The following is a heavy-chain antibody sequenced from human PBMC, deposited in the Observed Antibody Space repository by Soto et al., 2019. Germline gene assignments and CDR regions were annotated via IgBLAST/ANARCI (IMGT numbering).Heavy chain of an antibody. J-gene: IGHJ4*02. Sequence: PGGSLRLSCAASGFVFEMYWMHWVRQTPGKGPEWVSRISDDGARTGYADSVKGRFTISRDNAKNSLYLQMNSLRAEDTAVYYCTRGPRPSSVGTGVFWGLGALVTVSS. CDR1: GFVFEMYW. V-gene: IGHV3-74*01. D-gene: IGHD3-10*01. CDR2: ISDDGART. CDR3: TRGPRPSSVGTGVF.